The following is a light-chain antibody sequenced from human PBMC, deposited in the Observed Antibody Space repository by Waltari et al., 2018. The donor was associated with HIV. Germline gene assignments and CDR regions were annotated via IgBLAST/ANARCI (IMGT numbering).Light chain of an antibody. CDR3: QYYNTYSRT. CDR1: QSISSW. CDR2: KAS. Sequence: IQMTQSTSTLSASVGDRVTITCRASQSISSWLAWYQMKPGKAPKLLIYKASSLESGVSSRFSGSGSGTEFTLTISSLQPDDFAIYYCQYYNTYSRTFGQGTKVEL. V-gene: IGKV1-5*03. J-gene: IGKJ2*02.